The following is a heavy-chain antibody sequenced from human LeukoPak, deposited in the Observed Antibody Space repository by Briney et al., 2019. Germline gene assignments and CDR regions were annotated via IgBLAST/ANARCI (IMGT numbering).Heavy chain of an antibody. CDR2: ISWNSGSI. CDR3: AKDPISTGSGAFDI. J-gene: IGHJ3*02. D-gene: IGHD3-9*01. Sequence: GGSLRLSCAASGFTFDDYAMHWVRQAPGKGLEWVSGISWNSGSIGYADSVKGRFTISRDNAKNSLYLQMNSLRAEDTALYYCAKDPISTGSGAFDIWGQGTMVTVSS. CDR1: GFTFDDYA. V-gene: IGHV3-9*01.